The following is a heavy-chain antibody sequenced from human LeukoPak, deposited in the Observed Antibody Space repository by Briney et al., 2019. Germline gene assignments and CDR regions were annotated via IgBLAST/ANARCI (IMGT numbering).Heavy chain of an antibody. Sequence: PSETLSLTCAVSGGSISRGTWWTWVRQSPGKGLQWIGDIIHSGNTNYNPSLRSRLTISLDKSRNQFSLKLSSVTAADTAVYYCAKGGEWDVTPFDYWGQGTLVTVSS. V-gene: IGHV4-4*02. D-gene: IGHD3-16*01. CDR3: AKGGEWDVTPFDY. J-gene: IGHJ4*02. CDR2: IIHSGNT. CDR1: GGSISRGTW.